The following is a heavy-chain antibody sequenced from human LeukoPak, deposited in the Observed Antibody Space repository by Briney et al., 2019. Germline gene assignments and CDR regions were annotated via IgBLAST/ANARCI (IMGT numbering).Heavy chain of an antibody. CDR2: ISSSSSYI. V-gene: IGHV3-21*01. D-gene: IGHD6-6*01. Sequence: PGGSLRLSCAASGFTFSSYSMNWVRQAPGKGLEWVSSISSSSSYIHYADSVKGRFTISRDNAKNSLYLQMNSLRAEDTAVYYCARDVLIEYSSSDYWGQGTLVTVSS. CDR1: GFTFSSYS. J-gene: IGHJ4*02. CDR3: ARDVLIEYSSSDY.